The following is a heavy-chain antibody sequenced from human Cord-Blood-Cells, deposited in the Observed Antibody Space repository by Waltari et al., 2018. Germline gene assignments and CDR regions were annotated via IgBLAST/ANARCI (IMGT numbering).Heavy chain of an antibody. Sequence: QVQLVESGGGVVQPGRSLRLSCAASGFTFSSYGMHWVRQAPGNGLEWVAVISYDGSNKYYADSVKGRFTISRDNSKNTLYLQMNSLRAEDTAVYYCAKGPSSTSDFDYWGQGTLVTVSS. V-gene: IGHV3-30*18. D-gene: IGHD2-2*01. CDR2: ISYDGSNK. J-gene: IGHJ4*02. CDR3: AKGPSSTSDFDY. CDR1: GFTFSSYG.